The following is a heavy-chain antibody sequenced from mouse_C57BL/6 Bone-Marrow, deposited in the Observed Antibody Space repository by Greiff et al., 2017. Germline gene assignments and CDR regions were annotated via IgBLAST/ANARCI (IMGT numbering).Heavy chain of an antibody. CDR1: GYAFTNYL. CDR3: ARASDSSGSAWFAY. Sequence: VQLQQSGAELVRPGTSVKVSCKASGYAFTNYLIEWVKQRPGQGLEWIGVINPGSGGTNYNEKFKGKATLTADKSSSTAYMQLSSLTSEDSAVYFCARASDSSGSAWFAYWGQGTLVTVSA. V-gene: IGHV1-54*01. D-gene: IGHD3-2*02. J-gene: IGHJ3*01. CDR2: INPGSGGT.